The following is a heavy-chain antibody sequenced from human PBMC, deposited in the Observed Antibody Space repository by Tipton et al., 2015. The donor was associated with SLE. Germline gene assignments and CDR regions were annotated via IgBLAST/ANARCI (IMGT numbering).Heavy chain of an antibody. Sequence: TLSLTCTVSGGSISSSSYYWGWIRQPPGKGLEWIGSIYYSGSTYYNPSLKSRVTISVDTSKNQFSLKLSSVTAADTAVYYCARGWRQWLVLDDAFDIWGQGTMVTVSS. CDR3: ARGWRQWLVLDDAFDI. J-gene: IGHJ3*02. CDR1: GGSISSSSYY. V-gene: IGHV4-39*07. CDR2: IYYSGST. D-gene: IGHD6-19*01.